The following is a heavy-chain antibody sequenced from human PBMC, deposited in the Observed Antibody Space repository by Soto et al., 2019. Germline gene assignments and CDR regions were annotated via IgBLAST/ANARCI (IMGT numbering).Heavy chain of an antibody. D-gene: IGHD3-22*01. J-gene: IGHJ4*02. CDR2: INDNSKTI. V-gene: IGHV3-48*02. CDR1: GFTFSDSK. Sequence: EVQLVESGGDLVQPGGSLRLSCVVSGFTFSDSKVNWFRQAPGKVLEWVSYINDNSKTIYYADSVKGRFTISRNNAKSTLYLQMNSLRDEDTAVYYCARDDYYDTCGYDGRDYWGQGTLVTVSS. CDR3: ARDDYYDTCGYDGRDY.